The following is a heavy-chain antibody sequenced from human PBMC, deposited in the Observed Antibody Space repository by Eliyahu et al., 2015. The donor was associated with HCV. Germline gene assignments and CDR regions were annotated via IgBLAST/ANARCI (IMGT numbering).Heavy chain of an antibody. V-gene: IGHV1-2*04. D-gene: IGHD2-15*01. CDR1: GYTFTGYY. CDR2: INPNSGGT. J-gene: IGHJ6*03. Sequence: GYTFTGYYMHWVRQAPGQGLEWMGWINPNSGGTNYAQKFQGWVTMTRDTSISTAYMELSRLRSDDTAVYYCARDYSLVDSYYYMDVWGKGTTVTVSS. CDR3: ARDYSLVDSYYYMDV.